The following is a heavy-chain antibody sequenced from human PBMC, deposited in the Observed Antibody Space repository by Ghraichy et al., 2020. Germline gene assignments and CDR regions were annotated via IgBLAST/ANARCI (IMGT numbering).Heavy chain of an antibody. CDR1: GYTFTSYY. V-gene: IGHV1-46*01. J-gene: IGHJ6*02. CDR3: ARSGVGAAHYYYYYGMDV. D-gene: IGHD1-26*01. Sequence: ASVKVSCKASGYTFTSYYMHWVRQAPGQGLEWMGIINPSGGSTSYAQKFQGRVTMTRDTSTSTVYMELSSLRSEDTAVYYCARSGVGAAHYYYYYGMDVWGQGTTVTVSS. CDR2: INPSGGST.